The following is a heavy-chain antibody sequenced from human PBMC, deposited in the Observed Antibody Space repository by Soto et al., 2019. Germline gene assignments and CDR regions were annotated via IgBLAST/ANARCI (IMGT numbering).Heavy chain of an antibody. CDR2: ISASGGNT. J-gene: IGHJ3*01. D-gene: IGHD4-17*01. Sequence: EVQLLESGGGLVQSGGSLRLSCTGSGFIFSTFAMSWVRQAPGKGLEWLSAISASGGNTYYPDSVEGRFTISRDISENTLYLQMSSLGGEDTAVYHCAKEPTSTVEGAFDLWGRGTMVTVSS. V-gene: IGHV3-23*01. CDR3: AKEPTSTVEGAFDL. CDR1: GFIFSTFA.